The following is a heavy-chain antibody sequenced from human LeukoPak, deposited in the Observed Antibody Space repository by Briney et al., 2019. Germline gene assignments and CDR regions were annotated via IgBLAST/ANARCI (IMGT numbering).Heavy chain of an antibody. V-gene: IGHV4-4*02. CDR3: ARRYYGSGTNYFDY. D-gene: IGHD3-10*01. Sequence: SETLSLTCTVSGGSISTSNWWSWVRQPPGKGLEWIGEVYHSGSTTYNSSLKSRLTMSIDKSKNHFSLNLSSVTAADTAVYYCARRYYGSGTNYFDYWGQGTLVTVSS. CDR1: GGSISTSNW. J-gene: IGHJ4*02. CDR2: VYHSGST.